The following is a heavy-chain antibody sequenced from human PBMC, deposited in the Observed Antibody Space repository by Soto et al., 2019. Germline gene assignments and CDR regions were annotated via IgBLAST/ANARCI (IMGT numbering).Heavy chain of an antibody. CDR1: GGSFSNSY. CDR2: ISPSGTT. CDR3: ASSRYSSSRGRFDP. D-gene: IGHD6-13*01. Sequence: SETLSLTCAVYGGSFSNSYWTWFRQPPGKGLEWIGEISPSGTTKYIPSLKSRGTISVDTSRKQFFLKVTSVSAADTAVYYCASSRYSSSRGRFDPWGQGTLVTVSS. J-gene: IGHJ5*02. V-gene: IGHV4-34*01.